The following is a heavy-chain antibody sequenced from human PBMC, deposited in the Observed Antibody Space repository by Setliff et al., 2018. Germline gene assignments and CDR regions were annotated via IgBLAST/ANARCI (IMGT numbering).Heavy chain of an antibody. CDR1: ADSISSSYDY. CDR3: ARLGHRSDLDY. CDR2: IYNSGST. Sequence: PSETLSLTCNVSADSISSSYDYWAWIRQPPGKGLEWIGSIYNSGSTYYNPSLKSRVSISVDTSKNQFSLKLSSVTAADTAVYYCARLGHRSDLDYWGQGTLVTVSS. D-gene: IGHD6-25*01. J-gene: IGHJ4*02. V-gene: IGHV4-39*01.